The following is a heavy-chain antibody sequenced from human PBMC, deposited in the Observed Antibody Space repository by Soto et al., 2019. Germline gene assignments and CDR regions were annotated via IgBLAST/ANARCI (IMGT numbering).Heavy chain of an antibody. V-gene: IGHV3-21*01. CDR3: AREGGVEVLYSSGWYGSNWFDP. J-gene: IGHJ5*02. CDR2: ISSSSSYI. D-gene: IGHD6-19*01. Sequence: GGSLRLSCAASGFTFSSYSMNWVRQAPGKGLEWVSSISSSSSYIYYADSVKGRFTISRDNAKNSLYLQMNSLRAEDTAVYYCAREGGVEVLYSSGWYGSNWFDPWGQGTLVTVSS. CDR1: GFTFSSYS.